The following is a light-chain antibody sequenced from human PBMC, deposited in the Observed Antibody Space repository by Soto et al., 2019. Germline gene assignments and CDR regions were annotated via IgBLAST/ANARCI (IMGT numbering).Light chain of an antibody. CDR3: CSYAGITYSHV. V-gene: IGLV2-23*01. CDR1: SSDVGTYNL. CDR2: EGS. Sequence: QSVLTQPASVSGSPGQSITISCTGTSSDVGTYNLVSWYQQHPGKAPKLIIYEGSKRPSGVSNRLSGSKSGNTASLTISGLQAEDEADYYCCSYAGITYSHVFGTGTKVTVL. J-gene: IGLJ1*01.